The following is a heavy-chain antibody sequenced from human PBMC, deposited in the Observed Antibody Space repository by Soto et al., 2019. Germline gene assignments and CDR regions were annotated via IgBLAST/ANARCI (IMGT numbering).Heavy chain of an antibody. CDR2: IYYSGST. Sequence: QLQLQESGPGLVKPSETLSLTCTVSGGSISSSSYYWGWIRQPPGKGLEWIGSIYYSGSTYYNPSLKRXXTXSXXTSKNQFSLKLSSVTAADTAVYYCCLPPGEIGFDLWGRGTLVTVSS. CDR1: GGSISSSSYY. J-gene: IGHJ2*01. CDR3: CLPPGEIGFDL. V-gene: IGHV4-39*01. D-gene: IGHD3-16*01.